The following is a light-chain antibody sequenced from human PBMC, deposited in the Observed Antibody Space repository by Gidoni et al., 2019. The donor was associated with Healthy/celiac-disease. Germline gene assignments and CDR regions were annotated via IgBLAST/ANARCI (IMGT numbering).Light chain of an antibody. J-gene: IGKJ1*01. V-gene: IGKV1-5*03. CDR2: KAS. CDR3: QQYNSYPWT. Sequence: DIQMTQSPSNLSASVGDRVTITCRASQSISSWLAWYQHKPGKAPKLLIYKASSLESGVPSRFSGSGCGKEFTLTISSLQPDDFATYYCQQYNSYPWTFGQXTKVEIK. CDR1: QSISSW.